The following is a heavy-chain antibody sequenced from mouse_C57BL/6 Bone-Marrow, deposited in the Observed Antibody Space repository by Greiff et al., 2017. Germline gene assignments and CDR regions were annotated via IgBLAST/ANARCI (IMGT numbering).Heavy chain of an antibody. D-gene: IGHD2-1*01. V-gene: IGHV1-52*01. CDR1: GYTFTSYW. J-gene: IGHJ4*01. CDR2: IDPSDSET. CDR3: ARGGYYGNSYAMDY. Sequence: QVQLQQPGAELVRPGSSVKLSCKASGYTFTSYWMHWVKQRPIQGLEWIGNIDPSDSETHYNQKFKDKATLTVDKSSSTAYMQLSSPTSEDSAVYYCARGGYYGNSYAMDYWGQGTSVTVSS.